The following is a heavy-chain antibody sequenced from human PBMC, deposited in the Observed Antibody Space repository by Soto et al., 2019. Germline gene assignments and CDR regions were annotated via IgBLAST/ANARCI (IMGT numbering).Heavy chain of an antibody. V-gene: IGHV2-26*01. CDR3: ARGGVYDFWSGYYKDNWFDP. Sequence: QVTLKESGPVLVNPTETLTLTCTVSGFSLSNARMGVSWIRQPPGKALEWLAHIFSNDEKSYSTSLKSRLTISKDTSKSQVVLTMTNMDPVDTATYYCARGGVYDFWSGYYKDNWFDPWGQGTLVTVSS. J-gene: IGHJ5*02. CDR2: IFSNDEK. CDR1: GFSLSNARMG. D-gene: IGHD3-3*01.